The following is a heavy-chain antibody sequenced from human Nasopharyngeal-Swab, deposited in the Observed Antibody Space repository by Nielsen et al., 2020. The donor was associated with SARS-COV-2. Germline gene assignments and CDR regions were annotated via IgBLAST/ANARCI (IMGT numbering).Heavy chain of an antibody. CDR2: VKSKTDGGTT. CDR1: GFTFSSVW. J-gene: IGHJ4*02. V-gene: IGHV3-15*01. Sequence: GESLKISCAASGFTFSSVWMSWVRQAPGKGLEWVGRVKSKTDGGTTHYAAPVKGRFTISRDDSNNTLYLQMNSLKTEDTALYYCTGFGELWGQGALVTVSS. CDR3: TGFGEL. D-gene: IGHD3-10*01.